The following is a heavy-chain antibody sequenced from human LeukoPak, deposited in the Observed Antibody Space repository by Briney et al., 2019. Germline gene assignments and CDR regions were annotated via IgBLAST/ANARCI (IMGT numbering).Heavy chain of an antibody. J-gene: IGHJ4*02. CDR2: ISTYNGNT. CDR3: ARDEDYGIFVNVDY. Sequence: AASVKVSCKASSYSFVLYGISWVRQAPGQGPEWMGWISTYNGNTKYAEKFQGRVTMTTDTPTSTAYMELRSLRSDDTAVYYCARDEDYGIFVNVDYWGQGTLVTVSS. V-gene: IGHV1-18*01. CDR1: SYSFVLYG. D-gene: IGHD4-17*01.